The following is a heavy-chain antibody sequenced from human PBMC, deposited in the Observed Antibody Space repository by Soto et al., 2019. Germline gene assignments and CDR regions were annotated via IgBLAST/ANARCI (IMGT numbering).Heavy chain of an antibody. CDR2: ISAYNGNT. D-gene: IGHD3-10*01. CDR1: GYTFTSYG. J-gene: IGHJ3*02. CDR3: ARISTSVDAFDI. V-gene: IGHV1-18*01. Sequence: QVQLVKSGAEVKKPGASVKVSCKASGYTFTSYGISWLRQAPGQGLEWIGWISAYNGNTNYAQKPQGRVTMTTATYTSTAYMELRSLRSDDTAVYYCARISTSVDAFDIWGQGTMVTVSS.